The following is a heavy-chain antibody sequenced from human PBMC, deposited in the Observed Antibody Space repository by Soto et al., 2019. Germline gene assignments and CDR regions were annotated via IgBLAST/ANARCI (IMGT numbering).Heavy chain of an antibody. CDR3: ARHNGYCTNGVCYTWFDP. CDR1: GYSFTSYW. CDR2: IDPSDSYT. J-gene: IGHJ5*02. V-gene: IGHV5-10-1*01. Sequence: ESLKISCKGSGYSFTSYWISWVRQMPGKGLEWMGRIDPSDSYTNYSPSFQGHVTISADKSISTAYLQWSSLKASDTAMYYCARHNGYCTNGVCYTWFDPWGQGTRVSVSS. D-gene: IGHD2-8*01.